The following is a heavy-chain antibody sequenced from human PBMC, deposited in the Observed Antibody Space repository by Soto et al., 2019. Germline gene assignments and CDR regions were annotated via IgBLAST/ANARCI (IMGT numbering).Heavy chain of an antibody. V-gene: IGHV4-59*01. Sequence: SETLSLTCTVSGGSISSYYWSWIRQPPGKGLEWIGYIYYSGSTNYNPSLKSRVSISVDTSKNQFSLKLNSVTAADTAVYYCARAYGADWFDPWGQGTLVTVSS. CDR1: GGSISSYY. CDR2: IYYSGST. D-gene: IGHD4-17*01. CDR3: ARAYGADWFDP. J-gene: IGHJ5*02.